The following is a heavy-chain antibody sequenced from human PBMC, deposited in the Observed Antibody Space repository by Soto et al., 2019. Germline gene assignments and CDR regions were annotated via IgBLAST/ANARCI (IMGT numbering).Heavy chain of an antibody. J-gene: IGHJ4*02. CDR2: IYSGGYT. Sequence: EVQLVESGGGLIQPGGSLRLSCAVSGFTVSNNYMSWVRQAPGKGLEGVSVIYSGGYTAYGDSVKGRFTISRDNSKNPQYLQMKTRGDHDPAVYFCATTRGGGGYWGQGTLVTVSS. D-gene: IGHD3-10*01. V-gene: IGHV3-53*01. CDR3: ATTRGGGGY. CDR1: GFTVSNNY.